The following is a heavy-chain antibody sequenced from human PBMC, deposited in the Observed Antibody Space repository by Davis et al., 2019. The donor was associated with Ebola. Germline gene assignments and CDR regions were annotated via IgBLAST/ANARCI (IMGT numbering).Heavy chain of an antibody. Sequence: PSETLSLTCTVSGGSISSYYWSWIRQPPGKGLEWIGYIYYSGSTNYNPSLKSRVTISVDTSKNQFSLKLSSVTAADTAVYYCARLLVVYALYDYWGQGTLVTVSS. CDR2: IYYSGST. CDR1: GGSISSYY. V-gene: IGHV4-59*01. J-gene: IGHJ4*02. D-gene: IGHD2-8*02. CDR3: ARLLVVYALYDY.